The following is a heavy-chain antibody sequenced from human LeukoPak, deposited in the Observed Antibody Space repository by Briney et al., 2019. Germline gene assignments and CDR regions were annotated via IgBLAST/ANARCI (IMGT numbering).Heavy chain of an antibody. D-gene: IGHD1-26*01. Sequence: SETLSLTCAVYGGSFSGYYWSWICQPPGKGLEWIGEINHSGSTNYNPSLKSRVTISVDTSKNQFSLKLSSVTAADTAVYYCARGRVRWELPGMWYFDYWGQGTLVTVSS. CDR3: ARGRVRWELPGMWYFDY. CDR2: INHSGST. CDR1: GGSFSGYY. J-gene: IGHJ4*02. V-gene: IGHV4-34*01.